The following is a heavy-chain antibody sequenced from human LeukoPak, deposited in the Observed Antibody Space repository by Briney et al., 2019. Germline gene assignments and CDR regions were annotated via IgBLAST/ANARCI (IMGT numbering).Heavy chain of an antibody. Sequence: ASVKVSCKASGYTFTSYYMHWVRQAPGQGLEWMGIINPSGGSTSYAQKFQGRVTMTRDTSTSTVYMELSSLRSEDTAVYYCARGLRITIFGVVNDNWFDPWGQGTLVTVSP. D-gene: IGHD3-3*01. V-gene: IGHV1-46*01. CDR1: GYTFTSYY. J-gene: IGHJ5*02. CDR2: INPSGGST. CDR3: ARGLRITIFGVVNDNWFDP.